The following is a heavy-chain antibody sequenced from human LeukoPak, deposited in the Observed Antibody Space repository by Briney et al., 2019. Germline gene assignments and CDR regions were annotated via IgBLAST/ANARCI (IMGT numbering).Heavy chain of an antibody. V-gene: IGHV1-2*06. D-gene: IGHD5-12*01. J-gene: IGHJ6*02. CDR2: INPNSGST. Sequence: ASVKVSCKASGYTFTGYYMHWVRQAPGQGLEWMGRINPNSGSTNYAQKFQGRVTMTRDTSISTAYMELSRLGSDDTAVYYCARTLGGYDYYYYGMDVWGQGTTVTVSS. CDR3: ARTLGGYDYYYYGMDV. CDR1: GYTFTGYY.